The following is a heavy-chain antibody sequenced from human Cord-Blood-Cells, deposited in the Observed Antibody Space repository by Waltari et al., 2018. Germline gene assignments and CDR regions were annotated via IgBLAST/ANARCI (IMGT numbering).Heavy chain of an antibody. CDR1: GYTFTGYY. CDR3: ARREYDSSGYNWFDP. V-gene: IGHV1-2*02. J-gene: IGHJ5*02. Sequence: QVQLVQSGAEVKKPGASVKVSCKASGYTFTGYYMHWVRQAPGQGLEWMGWINPNSGGTNYAQKFQGRVTMTRDTSISTAYMELSRLRSDDTAVYYCARREYDSSGYNWFDPWGQGTLVTVSS. D-gene: IGHD3-22*01. CDR2: INPNSGGT.